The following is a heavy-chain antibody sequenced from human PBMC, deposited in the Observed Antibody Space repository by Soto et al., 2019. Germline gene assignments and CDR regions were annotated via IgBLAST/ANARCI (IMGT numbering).Heavy chain of an antibody. CDR3: AREEYSSSFHYYYYMDV. CDR1: GFTFSSYW. D-gene: IGHD6-6*01. J-gene: IGHJ6*03. Sequence: SLRLSCAASGFTFSSYWMSWVRQAPGKGLEWVANIKQDESEKYYVDSVKGRFTISRDNAKNSLYLQMNSLRAEDTAVYYCAREEYSSSFHYYYYMDVWGTGTTVTVSS. CDR2: IKQDESEK. V-gene: IGHV3-7*01.